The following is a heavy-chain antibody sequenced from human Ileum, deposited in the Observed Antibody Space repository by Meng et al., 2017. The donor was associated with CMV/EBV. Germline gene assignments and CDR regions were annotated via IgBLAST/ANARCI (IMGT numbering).Heavy chain of an antibody. V-gene: IGHV4-4*07. J-gene: IGHJ4*02. CDR1: GDSITSFY. CDR3: ARGPGGFGDFNFDY. CDR2: IYHGGST. D-gene: IGHD3-16*01. Sequence: QVQLLESGPGLGKPSETLSLTGTVSGDSITSFYWSWIRQPAGKALEWIGRIYHGGSTNYNPSLKSRVTLSVDTSKNQFSMRLTSVTAADTAVYYCARGPGGFGDFNFDYWGQGTLVTVSS.